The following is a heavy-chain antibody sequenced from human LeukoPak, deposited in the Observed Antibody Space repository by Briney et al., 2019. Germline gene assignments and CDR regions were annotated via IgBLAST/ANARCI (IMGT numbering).Heavy chain of an antibody. CDR2: ISSSGSTI. V-gene: IGHV3-48*03. J-gene: IGHJ6*02. D-gene: IGHD3-16*01. CDR1: GFTFSSYE. Sequence: GGSLRLSCAASGFTFSSYEMNWVRQAPGKGLEWLSYISSSGSTIYYADSVKGRFTISRDNAKNSLFLQMNSLRDEDTAVYYCARDLGDYHGMDVWGQGTTVTVSS. CDR3: ARDLGDYHGMDV.